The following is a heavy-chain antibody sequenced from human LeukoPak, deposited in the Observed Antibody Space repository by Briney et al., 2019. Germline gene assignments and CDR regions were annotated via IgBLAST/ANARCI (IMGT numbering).Heavy chain of an antibody. CDR2: ISSDGSST. J-gene: IGHJ4*02. CDR3: ARISLSGWVNDH. CDR1: GFTFSSHW. Sequence: GRSLRLSCAASGFTFSSHWMHWVRQAPGKGLVWVTRISSDGSSTSYADSVKGRFTISRDNAKNTLFLQMSSLRAEDTAIYYCARISLSGWVNDHWGQGTLVTVSS. D-gene: IGHD6-19*01. V-gene: IGHV3-74*01.